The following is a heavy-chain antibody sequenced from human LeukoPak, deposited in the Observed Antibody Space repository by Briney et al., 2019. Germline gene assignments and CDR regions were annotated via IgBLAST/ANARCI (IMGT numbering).Heavy chain of an antibody. CDR3: ARAPGCRGGKCYAFDY. D-gene: IGHD2-15*01. J-gene: IGHJ4*02. CDR1: SGSINNNY. Sequence: SETLSLTCTVSSGSINNNYWSWIRQPPGKGLEWIGYMLYSGSTNYNPSLKSRVTISVDTSKNQFSLKLTSVTPADTAVYYCARAPGCRGGKCYAFDYWGQGTLVTVSS. V-gene: IGHV4-59*01. CDR2: MLYSGST.